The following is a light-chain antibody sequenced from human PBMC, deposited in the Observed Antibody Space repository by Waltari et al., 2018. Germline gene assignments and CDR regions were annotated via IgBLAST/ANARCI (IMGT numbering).Light chain of an antibody. Sequence: QSVLTQPPSASGTPGQRVTLPCSGSSSNIGSNTVNWYQQLPGTAPQPLNYSNIQPPPGDPERFPGSKSGPSCSVASSGLQSEDEADYCCAAWEDSPNGPVFGAGTQLNVL. J-gene: IGLJ2*01. CDR3: AAWEDSPNGPV. CDR1: SSNIGSNT. V-gene: IGLV1-44*01. CDR2: SNI.